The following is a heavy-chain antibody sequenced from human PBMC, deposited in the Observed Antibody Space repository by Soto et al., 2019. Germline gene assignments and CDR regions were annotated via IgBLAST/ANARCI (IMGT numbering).Heavy chain of an antibody. J-gene: IGHJ4*02. Sequence: SETLSLTSTLSPHSTSDDNYWRLLRLPPGKGLEWIGHIYYSGNTDYNPSLKSRLAISIDTSKNQFSLKLSSVTAADTAVYFCAREGGESSDGLNYFPSWAQGSLVTVS. CDR2: IYYSGNT. D-gene: IGHD3-16*01. V-gene: IGHV4-30-4*01. CDR3: AREGGESSDGLNYFPS. CDR1: PHSTSDDNY.